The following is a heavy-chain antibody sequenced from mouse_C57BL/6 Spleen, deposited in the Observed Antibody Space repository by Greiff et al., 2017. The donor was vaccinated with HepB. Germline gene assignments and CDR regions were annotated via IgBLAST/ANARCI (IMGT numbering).Heavy chain of an antibody. CDR2: FYPGSGSI. CDR3: ARHEGYGNYGYYAMDY. D-gene: IGHD2-1*01. CDR1: GYTFTEYT. J-gene: IGHJ4*01. Sequence: QVQLQQSGAELVKPGASVKLSCKASGYTFTEYTIHWVKQRSGQGLEWIGWFYPGSGSIKYNEKFKDKATLTADKSSSTVYMELSRLTSEESAVYFCARHEGYGNYGYYAMDYWGQGTSVTVSS. V-gene: IGHV1-62-2*01.